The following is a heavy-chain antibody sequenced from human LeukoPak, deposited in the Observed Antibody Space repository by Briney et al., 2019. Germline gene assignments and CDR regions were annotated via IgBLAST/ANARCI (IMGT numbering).Heavy chain of an antibody. D-gene: IGHD4-17*01. Sequence: SVIVSYKPSGYTFTDYYMHWVRQAPGQGLEWMGWINHNSGSTNYAQKFQGRVTMTRDTFISTAYMELSRLRSDDTAVYYCEFDYGDYKGAIYWGQGTLVTLSS. CDR1: GYTFTDYY. CDR2: INHNSGST. V-gene: IGHV1-2*02. J-gene: IGHJ4*02. CDR3: EFDYGDYKGAIY.